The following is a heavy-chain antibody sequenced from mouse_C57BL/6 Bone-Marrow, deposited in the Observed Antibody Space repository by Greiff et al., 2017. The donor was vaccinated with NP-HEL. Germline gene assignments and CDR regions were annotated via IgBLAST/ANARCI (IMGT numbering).Heavy chain of an antibody. J-gene: IGHJ2*01. V-gene: IGHV6-3*01. CDR1: GFTFSNYW. CDR2: IRLKSDNYAT. D-gene: IGHD2-1*01. CDR3: TGIYYGNYFDY. Sequence: EVKLVESGGGLVQPGGSMKLSCVASGFTFSNYWMNWVRPSPEKGLEWVAQIRLKSDNYATHYAESVKGRFTISRDDSKSSVYLQMINLRAEDTGIYYCTGIYYGNYFDYWGQGTTLTVSS.